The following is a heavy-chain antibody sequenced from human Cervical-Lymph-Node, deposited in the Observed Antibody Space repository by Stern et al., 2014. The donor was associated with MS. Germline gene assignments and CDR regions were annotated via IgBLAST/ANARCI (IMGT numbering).Heavy chain of an antibody. J-gene: IGHJ6*02. CDR3: ARDRSIVTYAMDV. V-gene: IGHV1-46*01. CDR1: TFSNFY. CDR2: INPWSGSA. D-gene: IGHD1-26*01. Sequence: QLVQSGAEVKKPGASVKVSCKASTFSNFYIHWVRQAPGQGLGWVGLINPWSGSASYCQKFQDRVTMTRDTSTSTFYMEVSSLTSEDTAVYYCARDRSIVTYAMDVWGQGTTVIVSS.